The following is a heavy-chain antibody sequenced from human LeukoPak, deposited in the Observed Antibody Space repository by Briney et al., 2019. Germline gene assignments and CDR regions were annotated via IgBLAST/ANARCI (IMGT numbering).Heavy chain of an antibody. CDR2: ISDRAGST. J-gene: IGHJ4*02. D-gene: IGHD3/OR15-3a*01. CDR3: AKRGVVIRVILVGFHKEAYYFES. CDR1: GITLNNYG. Sequence: GGSLRLSCAVSGITLNNYGMTWVRQAPGKGLEWVAGISDRAGSTKYADSVKGRFTISRDNPKNTLYLQMNSLRAEDTAVYFCAKRGVVIRVILVGFHKEAYYFESWGQGALVTVSS. V-gene: IGHV3-23*01.